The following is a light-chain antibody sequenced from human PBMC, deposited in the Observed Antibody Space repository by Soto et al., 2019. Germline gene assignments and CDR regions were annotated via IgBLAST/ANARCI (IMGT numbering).Light chain of an antibody. CDR1: TSNIGTFY. CDR3: AAWDDNLNAYV. J-gene: IGLJ1*01. CDR2: LGD. Sequence: QSVLTQPPSASSTPGQTVTISCSGSTSNIGTFYVYWYQHLPGTAPKLLIYLGDQRASGVSDRFSGSKSGTSASLAINALRSDDEADYYCAAWDDNLNAYVFGSGTQLTVL. V-gene: IGLV1-47*02.